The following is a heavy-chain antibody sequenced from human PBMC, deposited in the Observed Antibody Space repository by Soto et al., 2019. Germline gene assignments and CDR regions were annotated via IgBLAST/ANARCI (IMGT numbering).Heavy chain of an antibody. V-gene: IGHV1-2*02. Sequence: QVHLVQSGAEVKKPGASVKVSCKASGYRFTGYYIHWVRQAPEQGFEWMGWINPSTGGTSYAQKFQGRVTVTRDTSISTAYMELTRLTSDDTAVYYCARDLGGLGDPFHNWGQGTRVTVFS. J-gene: IGHJ4*02. D-gene: IGHD3-16*01. CDR1: GYRFTGYY. CDR3: ARDLGGLGDPFHN. CDR2: INPSTGGT.